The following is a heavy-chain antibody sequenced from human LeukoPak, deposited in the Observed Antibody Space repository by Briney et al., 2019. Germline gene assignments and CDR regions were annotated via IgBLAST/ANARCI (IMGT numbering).Heavy chain of an antibody. CDR3: ARDYCSSTSCYFDY. D-gene: IGHD2-2*01. CDR1: GGSISSYY. Sequence: WETLSLTCTVSGGSISSYYWSWIRQPAWKGLEGIGRIYNSGSTNYNPSLKSRVTISVETSKTQFSLKLSSVTAADTAVYYCARDYCSSTSCYFDYWGQGTLVTVSS. V-gene: IGHV4-4*07. CDR2: IYNSGST. J-gene: IGHJ4*02.